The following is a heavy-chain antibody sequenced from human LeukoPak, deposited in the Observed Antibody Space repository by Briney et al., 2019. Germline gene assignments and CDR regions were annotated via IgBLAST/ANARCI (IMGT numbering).Heavy chain of an antibody. D-gene: IGHD3-3*01. CDR2: INTNTGNP. CDR3: ARDGDFTIQNWFDP. Sequence: GASVKVSCKASGYTFTSYAMNWVRQAPGQGLEWMGWINTNTGNPTYAQGFTGRFVFSLDTSVSTAYLQISSLKAEDTAVYYCARDGDFTIQNWFDPWGQGTLVTVSS. V-gene: IGHV7-4-1*02. CDR1: GYTFTSYA. J-gene: IGHJ5*02.